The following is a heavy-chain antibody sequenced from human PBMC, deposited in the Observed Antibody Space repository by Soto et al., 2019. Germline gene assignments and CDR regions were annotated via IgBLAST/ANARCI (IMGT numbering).Heavy chain of an antibody. CDR1: GGTFSSYA. D-gene: IGHD1-7*01. J-gene: IGHJ6*04. V-gene: IGHV1-69*13. CDR2: IIPIFGTA. CDR3: ARDPNNWNYDGYYGMDV. Sequence: ASVKVSCKASGGTFSSYAISWVRQAPGQGLEWMGGIIPIFGTANYAQKFQGRVTITADESTSTAYMELSSLRSEDTAVYYCARDPNNWNYDGYYGMDVWGKGTTVKVS.